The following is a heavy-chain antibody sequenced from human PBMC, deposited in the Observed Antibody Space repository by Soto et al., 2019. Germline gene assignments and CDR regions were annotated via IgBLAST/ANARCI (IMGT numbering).Heavy chain of an antibody. D-gene: IGHD6-6*01. V-gene: IGHV3-23*01. Sequence: PGWSLRLSCAASGFAFSSHPMRWVRQAPERGLEWVSGISDSGGLTYNADSVKGRFTISRDNSKNTLYLQMNSLRAEDTALYYCARRAFGSSRSFDIWGQGTMVTVSS. J-gene: IGHJ3*02. CDR1: GFAFSSHP. CDR3: ARRAFGSSRSFDI. CDR2: ISDSGGLT.